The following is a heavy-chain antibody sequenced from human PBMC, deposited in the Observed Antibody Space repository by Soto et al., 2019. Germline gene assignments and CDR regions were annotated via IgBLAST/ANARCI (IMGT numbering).Heavy chain of an antibody. CDR1: GFNFNDYY. CDR3: ARRGGPGDY. J-gene: IGHJ4*02. CDR2: ISHSGHIT. Sequence: QVQLVESGGGLVKPGGSLRLSCAASGFNFNDYYVSWIRQAPGKGLEWLSYISHSGHITNYADSVKGRFTISRDNAKNSLYLQLNSLRVEDTAVYYCARRGGPGDYWGQGTLVTVSS. D-gene: IGHD2-15*01. V-gene: IGHV3-11*01.